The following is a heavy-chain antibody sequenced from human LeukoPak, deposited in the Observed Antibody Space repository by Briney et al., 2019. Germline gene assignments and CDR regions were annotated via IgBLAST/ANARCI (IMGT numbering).Heavy chain of an antibody. V-gene: IGHV4-59*01. CDR2: IYYSGST. D-gene: IGHD3-10*01. Sequence: PSETLSLTCTVSGGSISSYYWSWIRQLPGKGLEWVGYIYYSGSTSYNPSLKSRVTISVDTSKNQFSLKLSSVTAADTAVYYCARGPFVYYGSGSPGYFDYWGQGTLVTVSS. CDR3: ARGPFVYYGSGSPGYFDY. J-gene: IGHJ4*02. CDR1: GGSISSYY.